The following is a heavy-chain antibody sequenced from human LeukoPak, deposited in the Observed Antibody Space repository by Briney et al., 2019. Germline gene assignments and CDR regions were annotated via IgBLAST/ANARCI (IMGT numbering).Heavy chain of an antibody. D-gene: IGHD3-10*01. CDR1: GGSFSGYY. CDR2: INHSGST. V-gene: IGHV4-34*01. J-gene: IGHJ5*02. CDR3: ARGDPNYYGSGSYYNGGDWFDP. Sequence: SETLSLTCAVYGGSFSGYYWSWIRQPPGKGLEWIGEINHSGSTNYNPSLKSRVTISVDTSKNQFSLKLSPVTAADTAVYYCARGDPNYYGSGSYYNGGDWFDPWGQGTLVTVSS.